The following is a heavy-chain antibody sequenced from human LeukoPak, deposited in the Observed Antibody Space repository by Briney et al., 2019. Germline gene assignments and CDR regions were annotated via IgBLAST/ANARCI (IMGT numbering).Heavy chain of an antibody. CDR2: IYYSGST. D-gene: IGHD6-19*01. J-gene: IGHJ4*02. CDR3: ARGVAGNFDY. CDR1: GGSISSYY. Sequence: SETLSLTCTVSGGSISSYYWSWIRQPPGKGLEWIGYIYYSGSTNYNPSLKSRVTISVDTSKNQFSLKLSSVTAADTAVYYCARGVAGNFDYWGQGTLVTVSS. V-gene: IGHV4-59*01.